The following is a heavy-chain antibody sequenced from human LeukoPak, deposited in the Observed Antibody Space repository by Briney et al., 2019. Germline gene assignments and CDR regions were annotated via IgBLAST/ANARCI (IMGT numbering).Heavy chain of an antibody. J-gene: IGHJ6*02. D-gene: IGHD6-13*01. CDR1: GFTFSPYT. Sequence: GGSLRLSCAASGFTFSPYTMTWARQAPGKGLEWVSIISDNSAYTYYADSVKGRFTISRDNSKNTLYLQMNSLRAEDTAVYYCAKDQHGSSLSYGMDVWGQGTTVTVSS. CDR2: ISDNSAYT. CDR3: AKDQHGSSLSYGMDV. V-gene: IGHV3-23*01.